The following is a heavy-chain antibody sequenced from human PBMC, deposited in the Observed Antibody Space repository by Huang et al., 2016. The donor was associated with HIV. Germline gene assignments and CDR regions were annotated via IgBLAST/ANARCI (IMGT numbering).Heavy chain of an antibody. D-gene: IGHD3-22*01. V-gene: IGHV3-74*01. J-gene: IGHJ4*02. Sequence: EVQLVESGGGLVQPGGSLRLSCAASGFTFSSYWMHWFRQAPGKGLVWVSRINSDGSSSGDADSVKGRFTISRDNAKNTLYLQMNSLRAEDTAVYYCVRDPRIQSWLNYFDYWGQGTLVSVSS. CDR3: VRDPRIQSWLNYFDY. CDR2: INSDGSSS. CDR1: GFTFSSYW.